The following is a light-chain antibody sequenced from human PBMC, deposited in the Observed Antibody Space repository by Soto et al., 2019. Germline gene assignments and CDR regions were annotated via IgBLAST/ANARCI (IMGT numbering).Light chain of an antibody. J-gene: IGLJ2*01. CDR2: GNN. CDR1: SSNIGSNT. CDR3: AAWDDSLNGLVV. V-gene: IGLV1-44*01. Sequence: QSVLTQPPSASGTPGQRVTISCSGSSSNIGSNTVNWYQQLPGTAPKLLIYGNNHRPSGVPDRFSGSKSGTSASLAISGLQSEDESDSHCAAWDDSLNGLVVFGGGTKVTVL.